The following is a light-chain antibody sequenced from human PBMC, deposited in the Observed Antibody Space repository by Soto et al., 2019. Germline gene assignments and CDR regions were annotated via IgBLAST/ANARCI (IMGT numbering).Light chain of an antibody. J-gene: IGLJ1*01. Sequence: QSALTQPASVSGSPGQSITISCTGTSSDIGDSNYVSWYQQHPGKAPKLVIYDVSNRTSGVSNRFSGSKSANTASLTISGLQAEDEADYYCSSFRSSSTSYVFGSGTKLTV. CDR1: SSDIGDSNY. CDR3: SSFRSSSTSYV. CDR2: DVS. V-gene: IGLV2-14*03.